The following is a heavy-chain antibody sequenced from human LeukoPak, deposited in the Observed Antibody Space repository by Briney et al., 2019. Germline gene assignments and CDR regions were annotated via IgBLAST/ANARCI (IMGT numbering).Heavy chain of an antibody. CDR2: INPNSGGT. V-gene: IGHV1-2*02. D-gene: IGHD1/OR15-1a*01. Sequence: ASVKVSCKASGYTFTGYYMHWVRQAPGQGLEWMGWINPNSGGTNYAQEFQGRVTVTRDTSITTAYMELTRLRSDDTAIYYCARDITLNNDAFDFWGQGTMVIVSS. J-gene: IGHJ3*01. CDR1: GYTFTGYY. CDR3: ARDITLNNDAFDF.